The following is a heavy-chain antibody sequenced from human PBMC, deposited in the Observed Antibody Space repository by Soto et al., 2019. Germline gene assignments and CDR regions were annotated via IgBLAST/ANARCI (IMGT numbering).Heavy chain of an antibody. Sequence: PSETLSLTCAVYGGSFSGYYWSWIRQPPGKGLEWIGEINHSGSTNYNPSLKSRVTIAVDTSKNQFSLKLSSVTAADTAVYYCARGRQYSSSSAYYYGMDVWGQGTTVTVS. V-gene: IGHV4-34*01. J-gene: IGHJ6*02. CDR1: GGSFSGYY. D-gene: IGHD6-6*01. CDR3: ARGRQYSSSSAYYYGMDV. CDR2: INHSGST.